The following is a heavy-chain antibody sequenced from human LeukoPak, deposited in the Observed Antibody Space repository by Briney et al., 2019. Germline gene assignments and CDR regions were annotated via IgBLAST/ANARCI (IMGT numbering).Heavy chain of an antibody. CDR3: ARGAGDYDFWSGYYVYYYYYGMDV. J-gene: IGHJ6*02. Sequence: ASVKVSCKTSGYTFTSYDINWVRQAPGQGVEWMGWISAYNGNTNYAQRLQGRVTMTTDTSTTTAYMELRNLRSDDTAVYYCARGAGDYDFWSGYYVYYYYYGMDVWGQGTTVTVSS. D-gene: IGHD3-3*01. CDR1: GYTFTSYD. V-gene: IGHV1-18*01. CDR2: ISAYNGNT.